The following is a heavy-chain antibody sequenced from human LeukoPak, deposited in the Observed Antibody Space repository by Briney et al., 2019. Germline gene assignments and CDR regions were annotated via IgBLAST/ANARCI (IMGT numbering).Heavy chain of an antibody. CDR2: INHSGST. J-gene: IGHJ5*02. V-gene: IGHV4-34*01. D-gene: IGHD3-22*01. CDR1: GGSFSGYY. CDR3: ARDHSSGYYFNWFDP. Sequence: SETPSLTCAVDGGSFSGYYWSWIRQPPGKGLEWIGEINHSGSTNYNPSLKSRVTISVDTSKNQFSLKLSSVTAADTAVYYCARDHSSGYYFNWFDPWGQGTLVTVSS.